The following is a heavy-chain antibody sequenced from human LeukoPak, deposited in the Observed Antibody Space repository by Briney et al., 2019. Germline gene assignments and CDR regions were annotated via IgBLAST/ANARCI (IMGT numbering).Heavy chain of an antibody. CDR3: AKDLMRDRWFAES. D-gene: IGHD3-10*01. CDR2: IRYDGNDK. Sequence: GGSLRLSCAASGFTFSTYEMNWVRQAPGKGLEWVAFIRYDGNDKFYADSVKGRFTISRDTSSNTLYLQMNSLRNDDTAVYYCAKDLMRDRWFAESWGQGTLVTVSS. CDR1: GFTFSTYE. J-gene: IGHJ5*02. V-gene: IGHV3-30*02.